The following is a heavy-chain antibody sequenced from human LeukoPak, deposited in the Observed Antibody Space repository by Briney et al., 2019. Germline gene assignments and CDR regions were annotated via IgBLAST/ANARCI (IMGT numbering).Heavy chain of an antibody. CDR3: AGHQYSSSWSPFDY. V-gene: IGHV4-59*08. CDR1: GGSISGYY. D-gene: IGHD6-13*01. CDR2: ISYSGST. Sequence: SETLSLTCTVSGGSISGYYWSWIRQPPGKGLEWIGYISYSGSTNYNASLKSRVTISVDTSKNQLSLKLTSVTPADTAVHYCAGHQYSSSWSPFDYWGQGTLVTVSS. J-gene: IGHJ4*02.